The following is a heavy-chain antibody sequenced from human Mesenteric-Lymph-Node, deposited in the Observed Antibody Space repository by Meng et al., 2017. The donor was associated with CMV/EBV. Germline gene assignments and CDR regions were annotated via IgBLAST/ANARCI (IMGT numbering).Heavy chain of an antibody. CDR1: GFSVSYNY. Sequence: GESLKISCAASGFSVSYNYMSWVRQAPGKGLEWVSSISSSSSYIYYADSVKGRFTISRDNSKNTLYLQLNSLRAEDAAVYYCARGNLGYCSSTSCYTPGGYYFDYWGQGTLVTVSS. CDR3: ARGNLGYCSSTSCYTPGGYYFDY. D-gene: IGHD2-2*02. CDR2: ISSSSSYI. J-gene: IGHJ4*02. V-gene: IGHV3-21*06.